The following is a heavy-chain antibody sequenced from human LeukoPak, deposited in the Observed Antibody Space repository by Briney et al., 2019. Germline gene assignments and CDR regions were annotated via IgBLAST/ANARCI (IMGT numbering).Heavy chain of an antibody. CDR1: GGSFSGYY. D-gene: IGHD6-13*01. V-gene: IGHV4-34*01. CDR2: INHSGST. J-gene: IGHJ6*03. CDR3: ARVGLGSSWPYYYYYYMDV. Sequence: PSETLSLTCAVYGGSFSGYYWSWIRQPPGKGLEWIGEINHSGSTNYNPSLKSRVTISVDTSKNQFSLKLSSVTAADTAVYYCARVGLGSSWPYYYYYYMDVWGKGTTVTVSS.